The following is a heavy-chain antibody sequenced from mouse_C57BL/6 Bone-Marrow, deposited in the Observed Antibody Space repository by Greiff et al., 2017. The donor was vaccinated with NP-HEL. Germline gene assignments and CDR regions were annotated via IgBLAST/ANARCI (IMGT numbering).Heavy chain of an antibody. Sequence: VQLQQSGAELVRPGTSVKMSCKASGYTFTNYWIGWAKQRPGHGLEWIGDIYPGGGYTNYNEKFKGKATLTADKSSRTAYMQFSSLTSEDSAIYYCARWENYYGSSPFDYWGQGTTLTVSS. CDR3: ARWENYYGSSPFDY. J-gene: IGHJ2*01. CDR2: IYPGGGYT. CDR1: GYTFTNYW. D-gene: IGHD1-1*01. V-gene: IGHV1-63*01.